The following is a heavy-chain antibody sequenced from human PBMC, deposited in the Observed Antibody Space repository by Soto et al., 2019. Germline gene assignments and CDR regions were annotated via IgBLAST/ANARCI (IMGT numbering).Heavy chain of an antibody. Sequence: PGGSLRLSCAASGFTFSSYTMSWVRQAPGKGLEWVSAISGSGGSTYYADSVKGRFTISRDNSKNTLYLQMNSLRAEDTAVYYCVKDIRGWYAEYYPHWGQDTLVTVSS. D-gene: IGHD6-19*01. CDR3: VKDIRGWYAEYYPH. V-gene: IGHV3-23*01. CDR2: ISGSGGST. CDR1: GFTFSSYT. J-gene: IGHJ1*01.